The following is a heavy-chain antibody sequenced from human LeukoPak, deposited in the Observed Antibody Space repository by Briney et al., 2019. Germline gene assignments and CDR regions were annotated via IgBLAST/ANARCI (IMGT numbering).Heavy chain of an antibody. CDR3: VKEEIDWNYVRFFDY. J-gene: IGHJ4*02. CDR2: IIGGGDST. V-gene: IGHV3-23*01. Sequence: SGGSLRLSCAASGFTFSSYSMSWVRQVPGKGLEWVSSIIGGGDSTYYADSVKGRFTISRDNSKNILYLQMNSLRAEDTAVYYCVKEEIDWNYVRFFDYWGQGTLVTVSS. CDR1: GFTFSSYS. D-gene: IGHD1-7*01.